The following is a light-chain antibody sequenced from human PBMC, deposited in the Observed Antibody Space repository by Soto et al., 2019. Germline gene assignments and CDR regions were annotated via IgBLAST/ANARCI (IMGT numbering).Light chain of an antibody. V-gene: IGKV3-20*01. CDR3: QQYNRWPFT. Sequence: EIVLTQSPGTLSLSPGDRATLSCRASQSLSVSYIAWYQQKPGQAPRLLIYSTSTRAAGIPDRFTGRGSGTHFTLAISRLEPEDFAVYYCQQYNRWPFTFGPGTKVDIK. J-gene: IGKJ3*01. CDR1: QSLSVSY. CDR2: STS.